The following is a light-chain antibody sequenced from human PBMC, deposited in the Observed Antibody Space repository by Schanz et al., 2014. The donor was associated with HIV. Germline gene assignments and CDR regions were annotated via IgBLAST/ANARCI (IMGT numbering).Light chain of an antibody. CDR3: QTWDTGIRV. CDR2: LNSDGSH. V-gene: IGLV4-69*01. CDR1: SRHSSYV. J-gene: IGLJ3*02. Sequence: QPVLTQSPSASASLGASVKLTCTLSSRHSSYVIAWHQQQPEKGPRFLMNLNSDGSHNKGDGIPDRFSGTSSGAERYLTISSLQSEDEADYYCQTWDTGIRVFGGGTKLTVL.